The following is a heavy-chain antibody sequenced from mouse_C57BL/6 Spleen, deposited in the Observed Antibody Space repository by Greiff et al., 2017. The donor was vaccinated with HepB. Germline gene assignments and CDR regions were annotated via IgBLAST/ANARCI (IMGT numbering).Heavy chain of an antibody. CDR3: AREGGGTGWYFDV. Sequence: EVKVVESEGGLVQPGSSMKLSCTTSGFTFSDYYMAWVRQVPEKGLEWVANINYDGSSTYYLDSLKSRFIISRDNAKNILYLQMSSLKSEDTATYYCAREGGGTGWYFDVWGTGTTVTVSS. CDR1: GFTFSDYY. D-gene: IGHD3-3*01. J-gene: IGHJ1*03. CDR2: INYDGSST. V-gene: IGHV5-16*01.